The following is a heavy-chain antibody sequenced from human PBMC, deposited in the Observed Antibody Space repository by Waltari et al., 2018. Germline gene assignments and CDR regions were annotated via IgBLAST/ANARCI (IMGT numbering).Heavy chain of an antibody. CDR2: MNPNSGNT. Sequence: QVQLVQSGAEVKKPGASVKVSCKASGYTFTRYDINWVRQATGQGLEWMGWMNPNSGNTGYAQKFQGRVTITRNTSISTAYMELSSLRSEDTAVYYCALPDYYDSSGPTGAFDIWGQGTMVTVSS. D-gene: IGHD3-22*01. CDR1: GYTFTRYD. V-gene: IGHV1-8*03. J-gene: IGHJ3*02. CDR3: ALPDYYDSSGPTGAFDI.